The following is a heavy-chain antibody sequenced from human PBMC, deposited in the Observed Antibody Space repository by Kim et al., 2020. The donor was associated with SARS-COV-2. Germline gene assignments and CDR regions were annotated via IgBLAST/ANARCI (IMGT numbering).Heavy chain of an antibody. J-gene: IGHJ4*01. Sequence: SETLSLTCTVSGGSISSSSYYWGWIRQPPGKGLEWIGSIYYSGSTYYNPSLKSRVTISVDTSKNQFSLKLSSVTAEDTAVYYCASALFDWLSSYYFDSWG. D-gene: IGHD3-9*01. CDR1: GGSISSSSYY. V-gene: IGHV4-39*01. CDR2: IYYSGST. CDR3: ASALFDWLSSYYFDS.